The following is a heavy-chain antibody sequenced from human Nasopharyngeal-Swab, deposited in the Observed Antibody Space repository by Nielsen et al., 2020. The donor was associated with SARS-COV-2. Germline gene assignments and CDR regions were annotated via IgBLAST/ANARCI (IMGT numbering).Heavy chain of an antibody. Sequence: SETLSLTCAVYGGSFSGYYWSWIRQPPGKGLEWIGEINHSGSTNYNPSLKSRVTISVDTSKNQFSLKLSSVTAADTAVYYCAGGLASRREDYYGSGSYHPIDYWGQGTLVTVSS. V-gene: IGHV4-34*01. D-gene: IGHD3-10*01. CDR3: AGGLASRREDYYGSGSYHPIDY. CDR1: GGSFSGYY. J-gene: IGHJ4*03. CDR2: INHSGST.